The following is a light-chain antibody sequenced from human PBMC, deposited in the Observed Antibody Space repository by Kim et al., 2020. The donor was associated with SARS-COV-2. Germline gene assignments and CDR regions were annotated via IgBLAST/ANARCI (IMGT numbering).Light chain of an antibody. J-gene: IGKJ1*01. CDR1: QSISSY. Sequence: ASVGDRVTITCRASQSISSYLNWYQQKPGKAPKLLIYAASSLQSGVPSRFGGSGSGTDFTLTISSLQPEDFATYYCQQSYSTPWTFGQGTKVDIK. CDR3: QQSYSTPWT. CDR2: AAS. V-gene: IGKV1-39*01.